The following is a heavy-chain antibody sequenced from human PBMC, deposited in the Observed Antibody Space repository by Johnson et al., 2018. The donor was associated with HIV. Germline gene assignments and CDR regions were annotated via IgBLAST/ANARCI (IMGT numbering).Heavy chain of an antibody. CDR2: ISYDGSNK. Sequence: QEQLVESGGGVVQPGRSLRLSCVVSGFTYSSYAMHWVRQAPGKGLEWVAVISYDGSNKYYADSVKGRFTISRDNSKNTLYLQMNSLRAEDTAVYYCANIAVVYAFDIWGQGTMVTVSS. D-gene: IGHD6-19*01. CDR3: ANIAVVYAFDI. CDR1: GFTYSSYA. V-gene: IGHV3-30-3*01. J-gene: IGHJ3*02.